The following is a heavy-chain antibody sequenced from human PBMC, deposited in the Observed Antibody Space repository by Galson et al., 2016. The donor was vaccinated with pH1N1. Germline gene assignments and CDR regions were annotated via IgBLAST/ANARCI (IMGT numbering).Heavy chain of an antibody. CDR2: IKQDGTEK. Sequence: SLRLSCAASGFSFSSYWMSWVRQAPGKGLEWVANIKQDGTEKYYVASVKGRFTISRDNAKNSLYLQMNSLRVEDTAVYYCVRAISAKSAYWGQGTLVTVSS. CDR3: VRAISAKSAY. D-gene: IGHD4/OR15-4a*01. V-gene: IGHV3-7*04. J-gene: IGHJ4*02. CDR1: GFSFSSYW.